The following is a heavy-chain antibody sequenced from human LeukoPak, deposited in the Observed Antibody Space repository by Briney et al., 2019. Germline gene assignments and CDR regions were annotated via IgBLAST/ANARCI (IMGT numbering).Heavy chain of an antibody. CDR1: GGSISSSSYY. D-gene: IGHD3-3*01. Sequence: SETLSLTCTVSGGSISSSSYYWGWIRQPPGKGLEWIRSIYYSGSTYYNPSLKSRVTISVDTSKNQFSLKLSSVTAADTAVYYCAKTYYDFWSGYNYYGMDVWGQGTTVTVSS. J-gene: IGHJ6*02. CDR2: IYYSGST. CDR3: AKTYYDFWSGYNYYGMDV. V-gene: IGHV4-39*01.